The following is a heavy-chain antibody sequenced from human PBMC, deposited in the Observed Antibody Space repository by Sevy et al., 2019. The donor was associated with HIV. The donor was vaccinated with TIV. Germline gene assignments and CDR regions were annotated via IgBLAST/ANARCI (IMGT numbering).Heavy chain of an antibody. CDR3: ARVRGSSASWYLDF. Sequence: SETLSLTCGVSGGSFIGYYWSWIRQPPGKGLEWIGEIKYSGTANYNPSLKSRVTMSIVPSKNQFSLKMNSVTAADTAVYYCARVRGSSASWYLDFWGRGTLVTVSS. V-gene: IGHV4-34*01. CDR1: GGSFIGYY. CDR2: IKYSGTA. D-gene: IGHD2-15*01. J-gene: IGHJ2*01.